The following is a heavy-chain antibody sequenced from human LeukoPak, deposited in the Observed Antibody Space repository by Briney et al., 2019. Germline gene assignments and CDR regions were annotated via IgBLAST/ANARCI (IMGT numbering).Heavy chain of an antibody. V-gene: IGHV4-4*07. CDR3: ARESIAAAGTPEIDY. CDR2: IYTSGST. J-gene: IGHJ4*02. CDR1: GGSISIYY. Sequence: SETLSLTCTVSGGSISIYYWSWIRQPAGKGLEWIGRIYTSGSTNYNPSLKSRVTMSVDTSKNQFSLKLSSVTAADTAVYYCARESIAAAGTPEIDYWGQGTLVTASS. D-gene: IGHD6-13*01.